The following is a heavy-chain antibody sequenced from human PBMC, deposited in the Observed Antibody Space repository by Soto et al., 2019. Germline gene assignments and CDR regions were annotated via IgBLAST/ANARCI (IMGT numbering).Heavy chain of an antibody. V-gene: IGHV5-51*01. Sequence: PGVSLKISCKVSGYSFTSYWIGGVRQMPGKGLEWMGIIYPGDSDTRYSPSFQGQVTISADKSISTAYLQWSSLKASDTAMYYCARFGTAARRQYYYYYGMDVWGQGTTVTVSS. CDR1: GYSFTSYW. CDR3: ARFGTAARRQYYYYYGMDV. D-gene: IGHD6-6*01. J-gene: IGHJ6*02. CDR2: IYPGDSDT.